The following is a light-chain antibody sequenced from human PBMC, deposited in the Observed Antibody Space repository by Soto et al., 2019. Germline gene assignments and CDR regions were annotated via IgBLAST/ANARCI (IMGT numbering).Light chain of an antibody. Sequence: SYELTQPPSVSVAPGQTARITCGGNHIGSKSVHWYQQKPGQAPVLVVYDDSDRPSGMPERFSGSNSGNTATLTISRVEAGDEADYYCQVWDSSSDPLYVFGTGTKLTVL. CDR2: DDS. J-gene: IGLJ1*01. CDR3: QVWDSSSDPLYV. CDR1: HIGSKS. V-gene: IGLV3-21*02.